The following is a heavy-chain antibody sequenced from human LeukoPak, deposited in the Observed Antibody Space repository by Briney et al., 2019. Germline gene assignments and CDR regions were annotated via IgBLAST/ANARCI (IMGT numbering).Heavy chain of an antibody. CDR3: ARGPGVTYYHYYYMDV. CDR2: ISSNGGST. Sequence: GGSLRLSCAVSGFTFNSYAMHWVRQAPGKGLEYVSAISSNGGSTYYANSVKGRFTISRDNSKNALYLHMGSLRAEDTAVYYCARGPGVTYYHYYYMDVWGKGTTVTVSS. CDR1: GFTFNSYA. J-gene: IGHJ6*03. D-gene: IGHD2-21*02. V-gene: IGHV3-64*01.